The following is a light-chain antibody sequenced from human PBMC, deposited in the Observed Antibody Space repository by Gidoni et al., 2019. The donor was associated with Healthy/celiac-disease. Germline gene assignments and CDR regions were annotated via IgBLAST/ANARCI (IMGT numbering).Light chain of an antibody. CDR2: QDS. Sequence: SYELTQPPSVSVSPGQTASITCSGDQLGDKYACWYQQKPGQSPVLVIYQDSKRPSGIPERFSGSNSGNTATLTISETQAMDEADYYCQAWDSSIDVVFGGGTKLTVL. V-gene: IGLV3-1*01. CDR3: QAWDSSIDVV. CDR1: QLGDKY. J-gene: IGLJ2*01.